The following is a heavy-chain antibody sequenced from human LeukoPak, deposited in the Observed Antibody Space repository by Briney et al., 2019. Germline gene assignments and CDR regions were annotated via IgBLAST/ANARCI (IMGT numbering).Heavy chain of an antibody. V-gene: IGHV4-34*01. D-gene: IGHD3-10*01. CDR1: GGSFSGYY. CDR2: INHSGST. J-gene: IGHJ5*02. Sequence: PSETLSLTCAVYGGSFSGYYWSWIRQPPGKGLEWIGEINHSGSTNYNPSLKSRVTISVDTSKNQFSLKLSSVTAADTAVYYCARGLYYYGSGSPGPWGQGALVTVSS. CDR3: ARGLYYYGSGSPGP.